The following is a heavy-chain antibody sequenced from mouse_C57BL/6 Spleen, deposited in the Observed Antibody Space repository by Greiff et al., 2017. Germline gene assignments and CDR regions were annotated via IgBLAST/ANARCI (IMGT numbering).Heavy chain of an antibody. V-gene: IGHV1-82*01. CDR2: IYPGDGDT. J-gene: IGHJ4*01. CDR3: ARSKIDGDSSMDY. Sequence: QVQLKESGPELVKPGASVKISCKASGYAFSSSWMNWVKQRPGKGLEWIGRIYPGDGDTNYNGKFKGKATLTADKSSSTAYMQLSSLTSEDSAVYFCARSKIDGDSSMDYWGQGTSVTVSS. D-gene: IGHD2-13*01. CDR1: GYAFSSSW.